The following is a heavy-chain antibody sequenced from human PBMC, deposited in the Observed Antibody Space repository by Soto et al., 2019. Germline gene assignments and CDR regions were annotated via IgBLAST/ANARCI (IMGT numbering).Heavy chain of an antibody. CDR3: ATGGAAAGAFFY. CDR1: GFTFSGYG. CDR2: IWRDGSNK. J-gene: IGHJ4*02. D-gene: IGHD6-13*01. Sequence: QVQLVESGGGVVQPGKSLRLSCAASGFTFSGYGMHWVRQAPGKGLEWVAVIWRDGSNKFYADSVKGRFTISRDNSKNTLYLQMNSLGVEDTAVYYWATGGAAAGAFFYWGQGSLVTVSS. V-gene: IGHV3-33*01.